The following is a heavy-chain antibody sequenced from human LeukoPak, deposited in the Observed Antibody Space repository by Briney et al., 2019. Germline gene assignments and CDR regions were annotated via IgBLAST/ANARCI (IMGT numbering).Heavy chain of an antibody. D-gene: IGHD2-15*01. CDR1: GFTFSSYA. CDR2: ISYDGSNK. CDR3: ERVVVVAADSDDAFDI. V-gene: IGHV3-30*04. Sequence: PGGSLRLSCAASGFTFSSYAMHWVRQAPGKGLEWVAVISYDGSNKYYADSVKGRFTISRDNSKNTLYLQMNSLRAEDTAVYYCERVVVVAADSDDAFDIWGQGTMVTVSS. J-gene: IGHJ3*02.